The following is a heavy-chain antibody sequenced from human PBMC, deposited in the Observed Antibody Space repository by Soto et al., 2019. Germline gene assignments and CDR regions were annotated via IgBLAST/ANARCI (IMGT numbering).Heavy chain of an antibody. D-gene: IGHD6-6*01. Sequence: PGESLKISCQGSGYSFASYWIGWVRQMPGKDLEWMGIIYPGDSDTRYSPSFQGRVTISADKSLRTAYLQWTSLKASDTALYYCARTRSFTLGFYYDGMDVWGQGTTVTVSS. J-gene: IGHJ6*02. V-gene: IGHV5-51*01. CDR1: GYSFASYW. CDR3: ARTRSFTLGFYYDGMDV. CDR2: IYPGDSDT.